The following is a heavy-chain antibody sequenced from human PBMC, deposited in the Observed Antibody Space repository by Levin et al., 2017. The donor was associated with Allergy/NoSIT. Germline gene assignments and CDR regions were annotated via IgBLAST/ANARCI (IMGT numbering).Heavy chain of an antibody. CDR3: ARGLNSGWGADDY. Sequence: GESLKISCAASGFIFSSYCMSWVRQAPGKGLEWVANIKEDGSEKYYVDSVKGRFTISRDNAKNSLYLQMNSLRAEDTAVYYCARGLNSGWGADDYWGQGTLVTVSS. J-gene: IGHJ4*02. V-gene: IGHV3-7*01. CDR2: IKEDGSEK. D-gene: IGHD6-19*01. CDR1: GFIFSSYC.